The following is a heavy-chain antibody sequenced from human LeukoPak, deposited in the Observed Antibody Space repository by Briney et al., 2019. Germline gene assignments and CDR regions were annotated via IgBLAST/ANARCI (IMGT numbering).Heavy chain of an antibody. J-gene: IGHJ4*02. CDR1: GFTFSSYA. Sequence: GGSLRLSCAAPGFTFSSYAMSWVRQAPGKGLEWVSTISTSGGYTYYADSVKGLFTISRDNSKNTLFLQMNSLRAEDTAVYYCADLRPPRYWGQGTLVTVSS. D-gene: IGHD1-14*01. V-gene: IGHV3-23*01. CDR3: ADLRPPRY. CDR2: ISTSGGYT.